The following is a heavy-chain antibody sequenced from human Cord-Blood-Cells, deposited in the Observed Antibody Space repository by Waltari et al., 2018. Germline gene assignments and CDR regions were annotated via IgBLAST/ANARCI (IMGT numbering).Heavy chain of an antibody. CDR2: MNTNSGNT. CDR1: GYNFTSYD. Sequence: QVKLVQSGAEVKKPGASVKVSCKASGYNFTSYDIHWVRQATGQGLEWMGWMNTNSGNTGYAQKCQGRVTITRNTSISTAYMELSSLRSEDTAVYYCARGRLSIAAAGDALDIWGQGTMVTVSS. D-gene: IGHD6-13*01. J-gene: IGHJ3*02. CDR3: ARGRLSIAAAGDALDI. V-gene: IGHV1-8*03.